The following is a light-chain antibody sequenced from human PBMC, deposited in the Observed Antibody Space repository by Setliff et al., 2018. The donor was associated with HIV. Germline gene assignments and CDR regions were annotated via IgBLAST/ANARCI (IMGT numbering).Light chain of an antibody. CDR1: SSDVGGYNY. CDR3: CSYAGSYTVL. CDR2: DVS. J-gene: IGLJ2*01. V-gene: IGLV2-11*01. Sequence: QSVLTQPRSVSGSPGQSVTMSCTGTSSDVGGYNYVSWYQQHPGKAPKLMIYDVSKRPSEVPDRFSGSKSGNTAFLTISGLQGEDEADYYCCSYAGSYTVLFGGGTKVTVL.